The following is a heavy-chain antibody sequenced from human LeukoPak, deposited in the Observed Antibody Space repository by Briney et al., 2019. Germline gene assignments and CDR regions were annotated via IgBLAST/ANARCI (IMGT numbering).Heavy chain of an antibody. J-gene: IGHJ5*02. CDR3: AREELGSSLGFDP. CDR2: ISYDGSNK. CDR1: GFTFSSYG. D-gene: IGHD3-16*01. V-gene: IGHV3-30*03. Sequence: GGSLRLSCAASGFTFSSYGMHWVRQAPGKGLEWVAVISYDGSNKYYADSVKGRFSISRDNSQNTLYLQMNSLRAEDTAVYYCAREELGSSLGFDPWGQGTLVTVSS.